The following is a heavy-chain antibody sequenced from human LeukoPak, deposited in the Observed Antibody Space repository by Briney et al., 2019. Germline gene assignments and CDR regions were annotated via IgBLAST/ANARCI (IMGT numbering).Heavy chain of an antibody. D-gene: IGHD3-10*01. CDR2: ITHRGST. CDR1: GASFSGFY. J-gene: IGHJ5*02. V-gene: IGHV4-34*01. CDR3: ARGRGIWFWAQSGWFDP. Sequence: SETLSLTCGVNGASFSGFYWSWIRQPPGKGLEWIGEITHRGSTNYNPSLKSRITVSIDTSKNQFSLNVTSVTAADTAVYYCARGRGIWFWAQSGWFDPWGQGTLVTVST.